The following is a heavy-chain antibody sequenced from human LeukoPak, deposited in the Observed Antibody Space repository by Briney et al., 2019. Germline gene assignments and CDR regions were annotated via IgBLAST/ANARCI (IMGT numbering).Heavy chain of an antibody. CDR2: IYTSGST. Sequence: PSQTLSLTCTVSGGSISSGSYYWSWIRQPAGKGLEWIGRIYTSGSTNYNPSLKSRVTISVDTSKNQFSLKLSSVTAADTAVYYCARGATMVRGVFDYWGQGTLVTVSS. CDR3: ARGATMVRGVFDY. J-gene: IGHJ4*02. D-gene: IGHD3-10*01. V-gene: IGHV4-61*02. CDR1: GGSISSGSYY.